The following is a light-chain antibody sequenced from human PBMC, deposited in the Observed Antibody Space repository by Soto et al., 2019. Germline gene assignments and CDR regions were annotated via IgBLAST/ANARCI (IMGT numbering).Light chain of an antibody. CDR1: SSNIGSNT. Sequence: QSVLTQPPSASGTPGQRVTISCSGSSSNIGSNTVNWYQQLPGPAPKLLIYSNSHRPSGVPDRFSGSKSGTSASLAISGLQSEDEADYYCAAWDDSLNGYVFGTGTKVTVL. J-gene: IGLJ1*01. V-gene: IGLV1-44*01. CDR3: AAWDDSLNGYV. CDR2: SNS.